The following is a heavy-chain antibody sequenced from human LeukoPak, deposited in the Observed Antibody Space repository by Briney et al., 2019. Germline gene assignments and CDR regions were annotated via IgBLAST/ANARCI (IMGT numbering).Heavy chain of an antibody. Sequence: GGSLRLSCAASGFTFSSYSMNWVRQAPGKGLEWVSYISSSGSTIYYADSVKGRFTISRDNAKNSLYLQMNSLRAEDTTVYYCARAGSGRSPDWFDPWGQGTLVTVSS. D-gene: IGHD1-26*01. CDR1: GFTFSSYS. CDR2: ISSSGSTI. CDR3: ARAGSGRSPDWFDP. V-gene: IGHV3-48*04. J-gene: IGHJ5*02.